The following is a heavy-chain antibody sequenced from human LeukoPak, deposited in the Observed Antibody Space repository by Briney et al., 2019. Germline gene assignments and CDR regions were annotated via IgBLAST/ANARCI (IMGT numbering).Heavy chain of an antibody. D-gene: IGHD3-22*01. CDR1: GYTFTSYG. V-gene: IGHV1-18*01. CDR2: ISAYNGNT. J-gene: IGHJ3*02. CDR3: ASKQVYDSSGFDAFDI. Sequence: GASVKVSCKASGYTFTSYGISWVRQAPGQGLEWMGWISAYNGNTNYAQKFQGRVTMTRDTSTSTVYMELSSLRSEDTAVYYCASKQVYDSSGFDAFDIWGQGTMVTVSS.